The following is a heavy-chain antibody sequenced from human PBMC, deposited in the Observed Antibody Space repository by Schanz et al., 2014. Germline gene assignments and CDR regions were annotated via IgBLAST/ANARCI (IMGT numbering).Heavy chain of an antibody. V-gene: IGHV3-48*04. J-gene: IGHJ4*02. D-gene: IGHD3-10*01. Sequence: EVQLLESGGGLVQPGGSLRLSCAASGFTFSSYWMHWVRQVPGKGLEWVSYVSRSTPDIYYADSVKGRFTISRDNSKNSLYLQMNSLRAEDTAVYYCARIGGSVFDYWAQGTLVTVSS. CDR3: ARIGGSVFDY. CDR1: GFTFSSYW. CDR2: VSRSTPDI.